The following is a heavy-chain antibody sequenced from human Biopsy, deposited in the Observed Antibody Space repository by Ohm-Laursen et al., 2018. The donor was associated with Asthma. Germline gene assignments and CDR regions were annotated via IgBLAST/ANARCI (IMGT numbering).Heavy chain of an antibody. D-gene: IGHD3-9*01. CDR3: ARTYYDFLTGQVNDAFAM. J-gene: IGHJ3*02. CDR1: GYTVINYA. V-gene: IGHV1-3*01. Sequence: SVKASRKVSGYTVINYAIHSVRQAPGQRLEWMGWNKAGNGNTKYSQKFQGRVTISRDTSASTAYMDLSSLRSEDTAVYYCARTYYDFLTGQVNDAFAMWGQGTMVTVSS. CDR2: NKAGNGNT.